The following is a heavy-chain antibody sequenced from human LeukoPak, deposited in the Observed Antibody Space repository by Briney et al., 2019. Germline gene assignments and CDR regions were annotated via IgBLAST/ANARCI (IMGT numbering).Heavy chain of an antibody. D-gene: IGHD2-15*01. Sequence: SETLSLTCTVSGYYISSGYYWAWIRQPPGKGLQWIGGIYHSGSTNYNPSLKSRVTISVDNSKNQFSLKMSSMTAADTAVYYCARAGWYTLDNWGQGTLVTVSS. CDR1: GYYISSGYY. J-gene: IGHJ4*02. V-gene: IGHV4-38-2*02. CDR2: IYHSGST. CDR3: ARAGWYTLDN.